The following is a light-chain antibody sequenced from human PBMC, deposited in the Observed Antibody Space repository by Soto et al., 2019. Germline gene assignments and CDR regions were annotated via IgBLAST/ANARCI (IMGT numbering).Light chain of an antibody. J-gene: IGKJ4*01. Sequence: DIQLTQSPSSLSASVGDRVTITCRASQAISSYLAWYQQKPGKVPELLIYATSILQSGAPSRFSGSGSGTDFTLTISSLQPEDVATYYCHKYNHAPTFGGGTKVEIK. CDR2: ATS. V-gene: IGKV1-27*01. CDR3: HKYNHAPT. CDR1: QAISSY.